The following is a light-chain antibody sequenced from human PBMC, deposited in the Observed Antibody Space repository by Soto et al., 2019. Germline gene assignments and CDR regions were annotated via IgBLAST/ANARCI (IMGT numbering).Light chain of an antibody. V-gene: IGKV3-20*01. Sequence: ENVLTQSPGILSLSPGERATLSCRASQTVSSYLTWYQQRPGQAPRLLIYGASKRATGIPDRFSGSGSGTDFTLTISRLEPEDFALYYCQQYGTSPITFGQGTRLEIK. CDR1: QTVSSY. CDR3: QQYGTSPIT. CDR2: GAS. J-gene: IGKJ5*01.